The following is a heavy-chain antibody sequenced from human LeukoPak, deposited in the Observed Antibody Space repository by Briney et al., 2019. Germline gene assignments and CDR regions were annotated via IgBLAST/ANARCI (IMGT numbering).Heavy chain of an antibody. Sequence: PGGSVRLSCAASGFTFSSHGMNWVRQAPGKGLEWVSGISGSGGNTYYADSVKGRFTISRDNSKNTLYLQMNSLRAEDTAVYYCAKDDNYIRFLSWGQGTLVTVSS. D-gene: IGHD3-16*01. CDR1: GFTFSSHG. CDR3: AKDDNYIRFLS. CDR2: ISGSGGNT. J-gene: IGHJ5*02. V-gene: IGHV3-23*01.